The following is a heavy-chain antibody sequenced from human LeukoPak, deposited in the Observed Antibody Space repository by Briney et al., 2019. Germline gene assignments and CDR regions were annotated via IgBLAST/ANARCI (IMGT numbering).Heavy chain of an antibody. Sequence: PSETLSLTCAVYGGSFSGYYWSWIRQPPGKGLEWIGEINHSGSTNYNPSLKSRVTISVDTSKNQFSLKLSSVTAADTAVYYCAGTRVDRDWFDPWGQGTLVTVSS. D-gene: IGHD5-12*01. J-gene: IGHJ5*02. CDR3: AGTRVDRDWFDP. V-gene: IGHV4-34*01. CDR1: GGSFSGYY. CDR2: INHSGST.